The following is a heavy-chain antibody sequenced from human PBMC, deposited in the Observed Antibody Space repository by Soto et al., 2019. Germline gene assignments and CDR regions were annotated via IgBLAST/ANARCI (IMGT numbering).Heavy chain of an antibody. Sequence: LTCTVSGGSISSYYWSWIRQPPGKGLEWIGYIYYSGSTNYNPSLKSRVTISVDTSKNQFSLKLSSVTAADTAVYYCARAQDIVVVPAALDVWGQGTTATVCS. J-gene: IGHJ6*02. CDR2: IYYSGST. D-gene: IGHD2-2*01. CDR3: ARAQDIVVVPAALDV. V-gene: IGHV4-59*01. CDR1: GGSISSYY.